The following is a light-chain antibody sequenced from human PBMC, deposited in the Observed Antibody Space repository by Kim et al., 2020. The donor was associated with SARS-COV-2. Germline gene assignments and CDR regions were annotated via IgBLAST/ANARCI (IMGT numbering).Light chain of an antibody. Sequence: SYELTQPPSVSVSPGQTASITCSGDKLGDKYACWYQQKPGQSPVVVIHQDSKRPSGIPERFSGSNSGNTATLTISGTQAMDEANYYCQAWDSRTVVFGGWTQLTVL. J-gene: IGLJ2*01. CDR2: QDS. CDR1: KLGDKY. V-gene: IGLV3-1*01. CDR3: QAWDSRTVV.